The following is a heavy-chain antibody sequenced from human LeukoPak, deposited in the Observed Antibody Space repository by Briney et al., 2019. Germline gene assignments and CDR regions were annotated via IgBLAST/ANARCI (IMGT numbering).Heavy chain of an antibody. CDR1: GFTFSSYW. V-gene: IGHV3-30*03. J-gene: IGHJ4*02. Sequence: PGGSLRLSCAASGFTFSSYWMSWVRQAPGKGLEWVALISNDESNKYYADSVKGRFTISRDNSKDTLYLQMNSLRAEDTAVYYCASKWYCGGDCYYQIDFWGQGALVTVSS. CDR2: ISNDESNK. CDR3: ASKWYCGGDCYYQIDF. D-gene: IGHD2-21*02.